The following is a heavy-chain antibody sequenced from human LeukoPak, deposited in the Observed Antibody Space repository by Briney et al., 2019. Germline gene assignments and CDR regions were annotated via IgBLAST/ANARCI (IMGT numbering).Heavy chain of an antibody. D-gene: IGHD1-1*01. J-gene: IGHJ6*03. CDR1: VCTFSNYA. CDR3: ARGCGYLYYYYMDV. V-gene: IGHV1-69*13. Sequence: GASVKVSCKASVCTFSNYAISWVRQAPGQGLEWMGGIIPIFGTANYAQKFQGRVTITADESTSTAYLELSSLRSEDTAVYYCARGCGYLYYYYMDVWGKGTTVTISS. CDR2: IIPIFGTA.